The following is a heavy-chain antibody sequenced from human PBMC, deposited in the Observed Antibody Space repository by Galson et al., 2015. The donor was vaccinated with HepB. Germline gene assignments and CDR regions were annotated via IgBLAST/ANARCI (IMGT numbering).Heavy chain of an antibody. V-gene: IGHV3-30*18. D-gene: IGHD3-9*01. CDR3: AKDPNSLRYFDWFPNWFDP. CDR1: GFIFSTYG. CDR2: ISYDGSNK. Sequence: SLRLSCAASGFIFSTYGMHWVRQAPGKGLEWVAVISYDGSNKYYADSVKGRFTISRDNSKNTLYLQMNSLRAEDTAVYYCAKDPNSLRYFDWFPNWFDPWGQGTLVTVSS. J-gene: IGHJ5*02.